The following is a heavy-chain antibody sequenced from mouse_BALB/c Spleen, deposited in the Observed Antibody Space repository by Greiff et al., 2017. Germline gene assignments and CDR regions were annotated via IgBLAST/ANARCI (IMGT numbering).Heavy chain of an antibody. CDR3: ARWSGTDYAMDY. V-gene: IGHV14-1*02. Sequence: EVKLQESGAELVRPGALVKLSCKASGFNIKDYYMHWVKQRPEQGLEWIGWIDPENGNTIYDPKFQGKASITADTSSNTAYLQLSSLTSEDTAVYYCARWSGTDYAMDYWGQGTSVTVSA. CDR1: GFNIKDYY. D-gene: IGHD4-1*01. CDR2: IDPENGNT. J-gene: IGHJ4*01.